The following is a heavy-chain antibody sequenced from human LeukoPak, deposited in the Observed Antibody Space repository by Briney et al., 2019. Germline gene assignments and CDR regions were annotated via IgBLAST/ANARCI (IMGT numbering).Heavy chain of an antibody. J-gene: IGHJ6*02. CDR3: ARFCSGGSCYRDAPDYYYYGMDV. D-gene: IGHD2-15*01. V-gene: IGHV1-46*01. Sequence: ASVKVSCKASGYTFTSYYMHWVRQAPGQGLEWMGIINPSGGSTSYAQKFQGRVTMTRDTSTSTVYMELSSLRSEDTAVYYCARFCSGGSCYRDAPDYYYYGMDVWGQGTTVTDSS. CDR1: GYTFTSYY. CDR2: INPSGGST.